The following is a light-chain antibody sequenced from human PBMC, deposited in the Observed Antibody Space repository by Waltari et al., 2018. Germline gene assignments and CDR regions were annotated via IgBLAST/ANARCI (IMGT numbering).Light chain of an antibody. J-gene: IGLJ1*01. CDR1: ISTIIRGA. CDR2: RND. V-gene: IGLV1-44*01. CDR3: ATWDDNLSTHV. Sequence: LTQPSSVSGAPGQTVTISCSGSISTIIRGAVDWYRQLPGKAPNLLILRNDQRPSGVPDRFSGSRSGTSASLAISGLLSEDEADYFCATWDDNLSTHVFGSGTKVTVL.